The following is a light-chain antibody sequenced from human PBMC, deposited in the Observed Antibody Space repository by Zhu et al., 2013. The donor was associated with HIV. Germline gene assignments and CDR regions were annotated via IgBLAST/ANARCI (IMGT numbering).Light chain of an antibody. J-gene: IGLJ1*01. Sequence: QSALTQPPSASGSPGQSVTISCIGSSSGVGGYKSVAWYQQHPGKAPKLVIYEVNKRPSGVPDRFSGSMSGNVASLTVSGLQAEDDADYFCTSYAGGNNFVFGTGTRVSVL. CDR2: EVN. CDR3: TSYAGGNNFV. CDR1: SSGVGGYKS. V-gene: IGLV2-8*01.